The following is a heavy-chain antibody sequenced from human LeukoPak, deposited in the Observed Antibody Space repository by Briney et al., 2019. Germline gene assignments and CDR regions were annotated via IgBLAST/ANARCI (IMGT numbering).Heavy chain of an antibody. CDR2: ISWNSGSI. CDR3: AKDICCGRTYYDFWSGYSALHYYGMDV. CDR1: GSTFDDYA. J-gene: IGHJ6*02. D-gene: IGHD3-3*01. V-gene: IGHV3-9*01. Sequence: GRSLRLACAASGSTFDDYAMHWVRQAPGKGLEWVSGISWNSGSIGYADSVKGRFTISRDNAKNSLYLPMNSLRAEDTALYYCAKDICCGRTYYDFWSGYSALHYYGMDVWGQGSTVTVSS.